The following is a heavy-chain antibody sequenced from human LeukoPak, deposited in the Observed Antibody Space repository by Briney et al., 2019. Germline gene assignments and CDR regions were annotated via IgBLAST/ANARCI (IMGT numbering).Heavy chain of an antibody. CDR1: GFTFSNYN. CDR3: TRDSVSGQLLIPRYSYFQH. CDR2: ISISSSYI. J-gene: IGHJ1*01. Sequence: PGGSLRLSCAAAGFTFSNYNMNWVRQAPGKGLEWVSSISISSSYIYYADSVKGRFTISRDNANNSLYLQMNSLRAEDTAVYYCTRDSVSGQLLIPRYSYFQHWGQGTLVTVSS. V-gene: IGHV3-21*01. D-gene: IGHD2-2*01.